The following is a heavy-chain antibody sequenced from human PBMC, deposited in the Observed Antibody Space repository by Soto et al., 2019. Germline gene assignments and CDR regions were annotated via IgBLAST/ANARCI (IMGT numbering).Heavy chain of an antibody. CDR3: PLASTLRPPPECFDP. D-gene: IGHD2-2*01. V-gene: IGHV4-30-2*01. CDR2: IYHSGST. Sequence: QLQLQESGSGLVKPSQTLSLTCAVSGGSISSGGYSWSWIRQPPGKGLEWIGYIYHSGSTYYNPSLTRRVPISVHTSTNQFSLTLSSVTAADTAVYYCPLASTLRPPPECFDPWRQVTLVTLSS. CDR1: GGSISSGGYS. J-gene: IGHJ5*02.